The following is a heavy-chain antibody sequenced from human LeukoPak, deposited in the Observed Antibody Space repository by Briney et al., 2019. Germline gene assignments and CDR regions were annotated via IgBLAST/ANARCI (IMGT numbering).Heavy chain of an antibody. CDR2: VNTVSSYI. Sequence: GGSLRLSCAASGFTFSDYSMNWVRQAPGKGLEWVASVNTVSSYIYYADSMRGRFTISRDNAKNSLFLQMNSLRAEDTAVYYCARLRRNSDRSNFFYYYDHWGQGTLVTVSS. D-gene: IGHD3-22*01. J-gene: IGHJ4*02. CDR3: ARLRRNSDRSNFFYYYDH. V-gene: IGHV3-21*01. CDR1: GFTFSDYS.